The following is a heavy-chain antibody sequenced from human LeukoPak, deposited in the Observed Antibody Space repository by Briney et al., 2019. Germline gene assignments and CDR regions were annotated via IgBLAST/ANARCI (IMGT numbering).Heavy chain of an antibody. Sequence: GGSLRLSCAAFGFTFTTYWMHWVRQAPGKGLVWVSRINSDGSSTNYADSVKGRFTISRDIAKNTLYLQMNSLRAEDTAVYYCARGGRDGKSGAFDIWGQGTMVTVSS. CDR2: INSDGSST. V-gene: IGHV3-74*01. CDR3: ARGGRDGKSGAFDI. CDR1: GFTFTTYW. J-gene: IGHJ3*02. D-gene: IGHD2-21*02.